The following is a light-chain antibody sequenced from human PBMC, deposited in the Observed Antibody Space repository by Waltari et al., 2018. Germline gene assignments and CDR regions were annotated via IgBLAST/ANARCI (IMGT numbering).Light chain of an antibody. Sequence: EIVLTQSPGTLSLSVVERATASCRASESVRRALAWYQQKHGQAPRLLIYGASTRATGIPDRFRGSGCGTDFSLTISRLEPDDYAVYYCQHYLRLPVTFGQGTTVEI. CDR2: GAS. CDR1: ESVRRA. J-gene: IGKJ1*01. CDR3: QHYLRLPVT. V-gene: IGKV3-20*01.